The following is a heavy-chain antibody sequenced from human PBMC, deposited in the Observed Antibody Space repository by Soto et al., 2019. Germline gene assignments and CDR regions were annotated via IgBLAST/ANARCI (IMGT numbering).Heavy chain of an antibody. V-gene: IGHV1-69*05. CDR3: AGGQTGGGWVYDFDY. CDR1: GGTFSSYA. J-gene: IGHJ4*02. CDR2: IIPIFGTA. Sequence: QVQLVQSGAEVKKPGSSVKVSCKASGGTFSSYAIDWVRQALGQGLEWMGGIIPIFGTADYAQKFQGRVTITSDESTSTDYMELSSLRSKNTAVYYFAGGQTGGGWVYDFDYWGQGTLVTVSS. D-gene: IGHD3-16*01.